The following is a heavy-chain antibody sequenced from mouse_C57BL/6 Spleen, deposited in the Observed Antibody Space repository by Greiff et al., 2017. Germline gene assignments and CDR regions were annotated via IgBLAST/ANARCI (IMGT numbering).Heavy chain of an antibody. CDR3: ARIDDVDY. CDR1: GYTFTSYW. V-gene: IGHV1-69*01. J-gene: IGHJ4*01. D-gene: IGHD2-3*01. Sequence: QVQLKQPGAELVMPGASVKLSCKASGYTFTSYWMHWVKQRPGQGLEWIGEIDPSDSYTNYNQKFKGKSTLTVDKSSSTAYMQLSSLTSEDSAVYYCARIDDVDYWGQGTSVTVSS. CDR2: IDPSDSYT.